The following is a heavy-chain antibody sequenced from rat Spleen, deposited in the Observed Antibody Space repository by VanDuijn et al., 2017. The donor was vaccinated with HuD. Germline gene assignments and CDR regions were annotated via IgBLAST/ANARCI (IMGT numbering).Heavy chain of an antibody. CDR3: ARHILYSSYSHYFDY. CDR2: ISYDGGNT. CDR1: GFTFSNYG. J-gene: IGHJ2*01. D-gene: IGHD1-2*01. Sequence: EVQLVESGGGLVQPGRSLKLSCLASGFTFSNYGMAWVRQAPKKGLEWVAYISYDGGNTYYRDSVKGRFTISRDNAKSTLYLQMDSLRSEDTATYYCARHILYSSYSHYFDYWGQGVMVTVSS. V-gene: IGHV5S13*01.